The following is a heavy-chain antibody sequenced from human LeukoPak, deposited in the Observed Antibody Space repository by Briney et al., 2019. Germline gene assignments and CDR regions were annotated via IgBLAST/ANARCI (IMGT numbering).Heavy chain of an antibody. CDR2: IYYSGST. J-gene: IGHJ4*02. CDR1: GGSISSSSYY. CDR3: ARDKYYDSSGYYYGLDY. V-gene: IGHV4-39*02. D-gene: IGHD3-22*01. Sequence: SETLSLTCTVSGGSISSSSYYWGWIRQSPGKGLEWIGSIYYSGSTYYNPSLKSRVTISVDTSKNQFSLKLSSVTAADTAVYYCARDKYYDSSGYYYGLDYWGQGTLVTVSS.